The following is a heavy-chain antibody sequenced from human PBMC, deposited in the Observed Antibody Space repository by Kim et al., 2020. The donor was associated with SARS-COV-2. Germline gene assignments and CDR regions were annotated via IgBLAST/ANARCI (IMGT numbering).Heavy chain of an antibody. V-gene: IGHV3-30*18. CDR1: GFTFSSYG. J-gene: IGHJ6*02. D-gene: IGHD6-19*01. CDR3: AKEEGSGYSSGWTYYYYGMDV. CDR2: ISYDGSNK. Sequence: GGSLRLSCAASGFTFSSYGMHWVRQAPGKGLEWVAVISYDGSNKNYADSVKGRFTISRDNSKNTLYLQMNSLRGEDTAVYYCAKEEGSGYSSGWTYYYYGMDVWGQGAKVTGSS.